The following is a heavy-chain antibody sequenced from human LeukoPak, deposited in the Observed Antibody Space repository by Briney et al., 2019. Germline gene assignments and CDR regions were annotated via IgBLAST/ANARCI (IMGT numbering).Heavy chain of an antibody. Sequence: PGGSLRLSCAASVFTFSDYYMSWVRQAPGKGLEWVSYITSSSYTNYADSVKDRFTISRDNAKNSLYLQMNSLRAEDTAIYYCARLVVVAATPGYFDYWGQGTLVTVSS. V-gene: IGHV3-11*06. D-gene: IGHD2-15*01. CDR1: VFTFSDYY. CDR3: ARLVVVAATPGYFDY. J-gene: IGHJ4*02. CDR2: ITSSSYT.